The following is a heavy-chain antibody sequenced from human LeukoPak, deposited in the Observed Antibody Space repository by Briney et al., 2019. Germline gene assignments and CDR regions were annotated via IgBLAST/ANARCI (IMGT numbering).Heavy chain of an antibody. J-gene: IGHJ4*02. CDR2: IRYDASNK. CDR3: AKDVSPSGSYQAIDY. D-gene: IGHD1-26*01. V-gene: IGHV3-30*02. CDR1: GFTFSSYG. Sequence: GGSLRLSCAASGFTFSSYGMHWVRQAPGKGLEGVAFIRYDASNKYYVDSVQGRFTISRDNSKNTLDLQMNSLRPEDTAVYYCAKDVSPSGSYQAIDYWGQGTLVTVSS.